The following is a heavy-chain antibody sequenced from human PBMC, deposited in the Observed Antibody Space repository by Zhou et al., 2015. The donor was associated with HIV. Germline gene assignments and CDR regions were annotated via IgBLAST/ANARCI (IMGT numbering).Heavy chain of an antibody. D-gene: IGHD3-10*01. CDR1: GFTFSSYA. CDR2: IWYDLSNK. CDR3: ARDSPGEWPIDY. Sequence: QVQLVESGGGVVQPGRSLRLSCAASGFTFSSYAMHWVRQAPGKGLEWVAVIWYDLSNKYYADSVKGRFTISRDNSKNRLYLQMNSLRAEDTAVYYCARDSPGEWPIDYWGQGTLVTVSS. J-gene: IGHJ4*02. V-gene: IGHV3-33*08.